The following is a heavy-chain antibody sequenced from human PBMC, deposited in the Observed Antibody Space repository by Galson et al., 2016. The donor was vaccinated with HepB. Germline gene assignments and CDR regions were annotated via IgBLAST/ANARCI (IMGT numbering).Heavy chain of an antibody. V-gene: IGHV4-59*01. CDR1: GGSISNYY. D-gene: IGHD5-24*01. CDR2: IYYAGNT. CDR3: ATGTGWLPDY. J-gene: IGHJ4*02. Sequence: SETLSLTCTVSGGSISNYYWSWIRQPPGRGLEWIGYIYYAGNTNYNPSLKSRATISVDTSKNQFSLRLSSVTAADTAVYYCATGTGWLPDYWGQGTLVTVSS.